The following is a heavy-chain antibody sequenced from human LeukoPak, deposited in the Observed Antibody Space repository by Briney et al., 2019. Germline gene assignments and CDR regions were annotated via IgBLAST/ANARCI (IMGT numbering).Heavy chain of an antibody. Sequence: PSETLSLTCTVSGGSISNYYWTWIRQPPGKGLEWIGYIYYSGSTNYNPSLNSRVTISVDTSKNQFSLKLSSVTAADTAVYYCARDAYNYESWYFDYWGQGILVTVSS. V-gene: IGHV4-59*01. CDR1: GGSISNYY. CDR2: IYYSGST. D-gene: IGHD3-22*01. J-gene: IGHJ4*02. CDR3: ARDAYNYESWYFDY.